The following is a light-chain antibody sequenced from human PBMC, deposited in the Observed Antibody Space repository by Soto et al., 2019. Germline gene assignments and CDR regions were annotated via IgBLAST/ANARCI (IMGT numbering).Light chain of an antibody. CDR1: QPINNY. Sequence: DIQLTQSPPFLSAFVGDRVSITCRASQPINNYLAWYQQKSGQAPKLLIYAASTLQSGVPSRFSASGSGTEFTLTVSNLQPDDFATYYCQQLNDYPRVTFGQGTRLEI. CDR2: AAS. V-gene: IGKV1-9*01. CDR3: QQLNDYPRVT. J-gene: IGKJ5*01.